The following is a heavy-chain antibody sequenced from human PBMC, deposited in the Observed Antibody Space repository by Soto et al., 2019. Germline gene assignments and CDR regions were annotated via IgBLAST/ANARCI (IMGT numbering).Heavy chain of an antibody. V-gene: IGHV3-30-3*01. J-gene: IGHJ6*02. CDR3: AREGFGDGLDV. CDR1: GFTFRGYL. CDR2: TSYDGGTN. D-gene: IGHD3-16*01. Sequence: QVQLVESGGGEVQPGRSLRLSCVGSGFTFRGYLMHWVRQAPGKGLEWVAVTSYDGGTNYYVDSVKGRFIISRDNPRNMFYLQMNSLRPADTAVYYCAREGFGDGLDVWGQGTTVTVS.